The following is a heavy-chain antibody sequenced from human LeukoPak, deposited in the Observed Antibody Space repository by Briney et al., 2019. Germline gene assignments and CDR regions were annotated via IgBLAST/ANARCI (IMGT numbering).Heavy chain of an antibody. D-gene: IGHD5-18*01. J-gene: IGHJ4*02. CDR2: IYYSGST. CDR3: AGGYSYGYDY. Sequence: PSETLSLTCTVSGGSISSSSYYWGWIRQPPGKGLEWIGSIYYSGSTYYNPSLKSRVTISVDTSKNQFSLKPSSVTAADTAVYYCAGGYSYGYDYWGQGTLVTVSS. CDR1: GGSISSSSYY. V-gene: IGHV4-39*07.